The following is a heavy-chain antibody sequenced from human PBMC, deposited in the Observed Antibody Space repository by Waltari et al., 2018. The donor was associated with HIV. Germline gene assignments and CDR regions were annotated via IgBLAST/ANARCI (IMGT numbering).Heavy chain of an antibody. CDR1: GFTFISFG. V-gene: IGHV1-18*01. Sequence: QVQLVQSGAEVKKPGASVKVSCRASGFTFISFGINWVRQAPGQGLDWMGWISAYNRNTNSAQKFQGRVTLTTDTSTTTAYMELRNLRSDDTAVYYCASGSALLRGVPDYYFEYWGQGTLVTVSS. J-gene: IGHJ4*02. D-gene: IGHD3-3*01. CDR3: ASGSALLRGVPDYYFEY. CDR2: ISAYNRNT.